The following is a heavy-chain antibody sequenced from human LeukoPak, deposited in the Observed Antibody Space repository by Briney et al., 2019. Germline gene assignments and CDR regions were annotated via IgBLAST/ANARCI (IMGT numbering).Heavy chain of an antibody. D-gene: IGHD3-10*01. J-gene: IGHJ4*02. CDR3: ARVTYGSGTYGAFDY. CDR2: ISDNSGNT. CDR1: GFTFSSFA. Sequence: GGSLRLSCAASGFTFSSFAMSWVRQAPGQGLEWVSAISDNSGNTYYADSVKGRFTISRDNSKNTLYLQMNSLRAEDTAVYYCARVTYGSGTYGAFDYWGQGTLVTVSS. V-gene: IGHV3-23*01.